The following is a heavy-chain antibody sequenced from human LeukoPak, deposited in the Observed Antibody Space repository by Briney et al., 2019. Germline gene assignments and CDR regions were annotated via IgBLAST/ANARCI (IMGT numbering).Heavy chain of an antibody. V-gene: IGHV3-48*03. CDR1: GFTFSSYE. CDR2: ISSSGSTI. CDR3: ARDSGSYGYERGFDY. J-gene: IGHJ4*02. Sequence: GGSLRLSCAASGFTFSSYEMNWVRQAPGKGLEWVSYISSSGSTIYYADSVKGRFTISRDNAKNSLYLQMNSLRAEDTAVYYCARDSGSYGYERGFDYWGQGTLVTVSS. D-gene: IGHD5-18*01.